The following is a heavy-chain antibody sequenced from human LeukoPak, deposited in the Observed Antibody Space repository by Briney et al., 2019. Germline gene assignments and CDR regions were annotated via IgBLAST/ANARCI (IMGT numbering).Heavy chain of an antibody. J-gene: IGHJ5*02. CDR1: GFTFSSYW. V-gene: IGHV3-7*01. Sequence: PGGSFRLSCAASGFTFSSYWMSWVRQAPGKGLEWVAIIKQDGSEKYYVDSVKGRFTISRDNAKNSLYLQMNSLRAEDTAVYYCARGPTHIVVGNWFDPWGQGTLVTVSS. D-gene: IGHD2-2*01. CDR2: IKQDGSEK. CDR3: ARGPTHIVVGNWFDP.